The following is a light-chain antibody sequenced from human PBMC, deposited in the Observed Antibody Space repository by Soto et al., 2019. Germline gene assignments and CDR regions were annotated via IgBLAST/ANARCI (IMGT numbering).Light chain of an antibody. CDR3: QQYGTSPRT. V-gene: IGKV3-20*01. CDR1: QSVRSSY. J-gene: IGKJ1*01. Sequence: EIVLTQSPGTLSLSPGERATLSCRASQSVRSSYLAWYQQKLGQAPRLLIYVVSNRATGIPDRFSGSGSGTDFTITISRLESEDFAVYYCQQYGTSPRTFGQGTKVEIK. CDR2: VVS.